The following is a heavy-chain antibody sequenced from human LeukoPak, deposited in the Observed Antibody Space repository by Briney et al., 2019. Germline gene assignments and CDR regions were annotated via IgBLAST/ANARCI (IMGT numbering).Heavy chain of an antibody. CDR1: GFTFSSYG. V-gene: IGHV3-30*03. CDR2: ISYDGSNK. CDR3: ARDQNYYGSGSYLSLAY. J-gene: IGHJ4*02. D-gene: IGHD3-10*01. Sequence: GGSLRLSCAASGFTFSSYGMHWVRQAPGKGLEWVAVISYDGSNKYYADSVKGRFTISRDNSKNTLYLQMNSLRAEDTAVYYCARDQNYYGSGSYLSLAYWGQGTLVTVSS.